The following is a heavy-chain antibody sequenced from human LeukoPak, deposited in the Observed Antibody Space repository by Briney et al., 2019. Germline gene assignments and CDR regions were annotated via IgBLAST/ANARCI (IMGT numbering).Heavy chain of an antibody. V-gene: IGHV4-34*01. D-gene: IGHD5-18*01. J-gene: IGHJ4*02. CDR2: INHSGST. CDR3: ARVNVDTAMAHFDY. Sequence: SETLSLTCAVYGGSFSGYYWSWIRQPPGKGLEWIGEINHSGSTNYNPSLKSRVTISVDTSKNQFSLKLSSVTAADTAVYYCARVNVDTAMAHFDYWGQGTLVTVSS. CDR1: GGSFSGYY.